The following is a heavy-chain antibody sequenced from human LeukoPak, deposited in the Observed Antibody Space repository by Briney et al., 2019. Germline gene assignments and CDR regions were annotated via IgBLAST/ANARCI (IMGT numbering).Heavy chain of an antibody. V-gene: IGHV1-24*01. CDR1: GYTLTELS. Sequence: GASVKVSCKVSGYTLTELSMHWVRQAPGKGLEWMGGFDPEDGETIYAQKFQGRVTMTEDTSTDTAYMELSSLRSEDTAVYCCATSSGSYPNWFDPWGQGTLVTVSS. CDR2: FDPEDGET. J-gene: IGHJ5*02. D-gene: IGHD3-10*01. CDR3: ATSSGSYPNWFDP.